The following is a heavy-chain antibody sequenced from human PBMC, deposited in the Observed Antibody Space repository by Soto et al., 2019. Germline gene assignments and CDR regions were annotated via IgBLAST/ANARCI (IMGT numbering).Heavy chain of an antibody. J-gene: IGHJ4*02. V-gene: IGHV3-7*01. D-gene: IGHD6-6*01. CDR1: GFTFSRYW. CDR3: ARDPSSGSLYY. Sequence: DVQLVESGGGLVQPGGSLRLTCAASGFTFSRYWMGWVRQAPEKGLEWVAIVKEDGSVRLYMDSVEGRFTISRDNAKNSLYLQMNILRVEDTAVYYGARDPSSGSLYYWGQGTLVIVSS. CDR2: VKEDGSVR.